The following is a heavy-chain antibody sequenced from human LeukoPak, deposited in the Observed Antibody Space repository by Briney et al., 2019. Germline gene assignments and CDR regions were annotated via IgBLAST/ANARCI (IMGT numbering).Heavy chain of an antibody. J-gene: IGHJ4*02. CDR2: IKQDGSEK. Sequence: GGSLRLSCAASGFTFSRYWMIWVRQAPGKGLEWVASIKQDGSEKYYVDSAKGRFTISRDNAKNSLYLQMNTLRAEDTAVYYCARDKDAYYDFWSGYAYYFDYWGQGTLVTVSS. D-gene: IGHD3-3*01. V-gene: IGHV3-7*01. CDR3: ARDKDAYYDFWSGYAYYFDY. CDR1: GFTFSRYW.